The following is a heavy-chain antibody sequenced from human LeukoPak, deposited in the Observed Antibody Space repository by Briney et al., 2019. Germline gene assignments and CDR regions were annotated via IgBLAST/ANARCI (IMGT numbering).Heavy chain of an antibody. D-gene: IGHD6-13*01. CDR3: ARDGGGGSSWYPSYYYYMDV. Sequence: GGSLRLSCAASGFTFSSYSMNWVRQAPGKGLEWVSSISSSSSYIYYADSVKGRFTISRDNAKNSLYLQMNSLRAEDTAVYYCARDGGGGSSWYPSYYYYMDVWGKGTTVTVSS. J-gene: IGHJ6*03. CDR2: ISSSSSYI. CDR1: GFTFSSYS. V-gene: IGHV3-21*01.